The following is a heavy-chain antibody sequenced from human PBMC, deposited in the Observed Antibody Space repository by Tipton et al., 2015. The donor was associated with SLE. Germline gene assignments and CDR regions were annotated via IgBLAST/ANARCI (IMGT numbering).Heavy chain of an antibody. J-gene: IGHJ3*02. CDR1: GGYITSDIYY. V-gene: IGHV4-39*07. Sequence: LRLSCFVSGGYITSDIYYWGWIRQPPGKGLEWIGSVYESGTTYYNPSLKSRVTMSVDTSKTQFSLKLSSLTAADTAVYYCARRHFDTSGYYRGAFDIWGQGTMVTVSS. CDR2: VYESGTT. CDR3: ARRHFDTSGYYRGAFDI. D-gene: IGHD3-22*01.